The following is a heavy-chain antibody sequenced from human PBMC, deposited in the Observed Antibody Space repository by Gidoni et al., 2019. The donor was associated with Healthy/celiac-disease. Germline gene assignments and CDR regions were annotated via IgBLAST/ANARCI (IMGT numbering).Heavy chain of an antibody. V-gene: IGHV4-59*01. J-gene: IGHJ4*02. CDR2: IYYSGTT. CDR1: GGSISSYY. D-gene: IGHD1-20*01. Sequence: QVQLQESGPGLVKPSETLSLTCTVSGGSISSYYWSWIRQPPGKGLEWIGYIYYSGTTNYNPSLKSRVAISVDTSKNQFSLKLSSVTAADTAVYYCARGGVNWNPRLWGQGTLVTVSS. CDR3: ARGGVNWNPRL.